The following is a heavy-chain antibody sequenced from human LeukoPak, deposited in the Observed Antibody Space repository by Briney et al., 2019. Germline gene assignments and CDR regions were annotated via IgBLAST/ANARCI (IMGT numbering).Heavy chain of an antibody. D-gene: IGHD1-1*01. V-gene: IGHV3-53*01. Sequence: PGGSLRLSRKVSRFTVSSNYMSWVRQAPGKGLEWVSIIHSVGDTFYADSVKGRFTISRDNSNNMVYLQMNSLTVEDTAVYYCARQGTGLDYWGQGTLVTVSS. CDR2: IHSVGDT. CDR3: ARQGTGLDY. J-gene: IGHJ4*02. CDR1: RFTVSSNY.